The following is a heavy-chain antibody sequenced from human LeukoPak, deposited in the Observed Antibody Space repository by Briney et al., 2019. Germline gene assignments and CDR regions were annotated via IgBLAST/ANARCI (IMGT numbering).Heavy chain of an antibody. CDR2: ISAYNGNT. CDR3: ARVLVATIRFPFDY. J-gene: IGHJ4*02. D-gene: IGHD5-12*01. Sequence: ASVKVSCKASGYTFTSYGISWVRQAPGQGLEWMGWISAYNGNTNYAQKLQGRATMTTDTSTSTAYMELRSLRSDDTAVYYCARVLVATIRFPFDYWGQGTLVTVSS. CDR1: GYTFTSYG. V-gene: IGHV1-18*01.